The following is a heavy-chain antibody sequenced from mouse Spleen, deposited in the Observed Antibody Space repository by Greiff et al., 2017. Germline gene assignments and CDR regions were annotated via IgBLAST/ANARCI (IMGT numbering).Heavy chain of an antibody. J-gene: IGHJ1*01. CDR2: IHPNSGST. D-gene: IGHD2-5*01. Sequence: QVQLKESGAELVKPGASVKLSCKASGYTFTSYWMHWVKQRPGQGLEWIGMIHPNSGSTNYNEKFKSKATLTVDKSSSTAYMQLSSLTSEDSAVYYCAREHYSNYLWYFDVWGAGTTVTVSS. CDR1: GYTFTSYW. V-gene: IGHV1-64*01. CDR3: AREHYSNYLWYFDV.